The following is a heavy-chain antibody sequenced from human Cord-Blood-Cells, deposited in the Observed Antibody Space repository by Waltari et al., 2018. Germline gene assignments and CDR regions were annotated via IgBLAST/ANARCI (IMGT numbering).Heavy chain of an antibody. D-gene: IGHD5-12*01. J-gene: IGHJ4*02. CDR2: ISYDGSNK. Sequence: QVQLVESGGGVVQPGRSLRLSCAAPGFTLSRYATHWVRRAPGKGLEWVAVISYDGSNKYYADSVKGRFTISRDNSKNTLYLQMNSLRAEDTAVYYCARGGYSGYDYFDYWGQGTLVTVSS. CDR3: ARGGYSGYDYFDY. V-gene: IGHV3-30-3*01. CDR1: GFTLSRYA.